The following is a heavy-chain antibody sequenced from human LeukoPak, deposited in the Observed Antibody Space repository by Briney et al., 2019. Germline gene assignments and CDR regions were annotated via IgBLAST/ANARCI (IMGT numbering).Heavy chain of an antibody. J-gene: IGHJ3*02. CDR2: IYYSGST. V-gene: IGHV4-39*01. Sequence: PSETLSLTCTVSGGSISSSSYYWGWIRQPPGKGLEWIGSIYYSGSTYYNPSLKSRVTISADTSKNQFSLKLSSVTAADTAVYYCASPRTYSSGRDAFDIWGQGTMVTVSS. CDR1: GGSISSSSYY. CDR3: ASPRTYSSGRDAFDI. D-gene: IGHD6-19*01.